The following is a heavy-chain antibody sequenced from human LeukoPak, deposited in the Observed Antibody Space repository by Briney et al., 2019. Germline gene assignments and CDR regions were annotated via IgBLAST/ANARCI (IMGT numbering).Heavy chain of an antibody. D-gene: IGHD1-26*01. CDR3: ASPGPSGSFDY. J-gene: IGHJ4*02. V-gene: IGHV3-21*01. Sequence: GGSLRLSCAASGFTFSSYSMNWLRQATGKGLEWVSSISSSSSYIYYADSVKGRFTISRDNAKNSLYLQMNNLRAEDTAVYYCASPGPSGSFDYWGQGTLVTVSS. CDR2: ISSSSSYI. CDR1: GFTFSSYS.